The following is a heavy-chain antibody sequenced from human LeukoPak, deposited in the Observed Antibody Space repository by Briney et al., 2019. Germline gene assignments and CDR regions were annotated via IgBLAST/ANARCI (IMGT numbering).Heavy chain of an antibody. Sequence: GGSLRLSCAVSGITLSNYGMSWVRQAPGKGLEWVAGLSGSGGGTNYADSVQGRFTFSRDNPKNTLYLQMNSLRAEDTAVYFCAKRGVVIRVFLVGFHKEAYYFDSWGQGALVTVSS. D-gene: IGHD3-10*01. V-gene: IGHV3-23*01. CDR2: LSGSGGGT. J-gene: IGHJ4*02. CDR3: AKRGVVIRVFLVGFHKEAYYFDS. CDR1: GITLSNYG.